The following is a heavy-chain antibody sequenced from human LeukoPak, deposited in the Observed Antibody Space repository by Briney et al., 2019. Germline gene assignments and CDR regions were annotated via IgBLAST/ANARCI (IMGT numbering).Heavy chain of an antibody. CDR1: GFTFSSYG. CDR3: ARGYGSSSWYDY. D-gene: IGHD6-13*01. CDR2: IWYDGSNK. Sequence: GGSLRLSCAASGFTFSSYGMHWVRQAPGKGLEWVAVIWYDGSNKYYADSVKGRFTISRDNSKNTLYLQMNSLRAEDMAVYYCARGYGSSSWYDYWGQGTLVTVSS. J-gene: IGHJ4*02. V-gene: IGHV3-33*01.